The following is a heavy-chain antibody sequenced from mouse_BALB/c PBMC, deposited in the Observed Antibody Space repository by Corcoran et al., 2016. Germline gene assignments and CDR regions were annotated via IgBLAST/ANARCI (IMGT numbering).Heavy chain of an antibody. CDR3: ARWDWYFDV. V-gene: IGHV14-3*02. J-gene: IGHJ1*01. Sequence: EVQLQQSGAELVKPGASVKLSCPASGFNIKDPYMHWVKQRPEQGLEWIGRIDPANGNTKYDPKFQGKATITADTSSNTAYLQLSSLTSEDTAAYYCARWDWYFDVWGAETTVTVSS. CDR1: GFNIKDPY. CDR2: IDPANGNT.